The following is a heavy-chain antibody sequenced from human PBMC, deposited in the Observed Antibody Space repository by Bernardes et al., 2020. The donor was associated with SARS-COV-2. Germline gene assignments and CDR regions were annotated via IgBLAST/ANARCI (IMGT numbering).Heavy chain of an antibody. V-gene: IGHV4-4*02. CDR1: GDSLTAHSW. D-gene: IGHD3-22*01. CDR3: VRNGYYSLDY. CDR2: IHHDGNT. J-gene: IGHJ4*02. Sequence: SETLSLTCAVSGDSLTAHSWWSWVRQSPEKGLEWIGEIHHDGNTNYSPSLKSRVTFLLDKSKNQFSLRLRSVTAADTAFYYCVRNGYYSLDYCGQGTLVTVSA.